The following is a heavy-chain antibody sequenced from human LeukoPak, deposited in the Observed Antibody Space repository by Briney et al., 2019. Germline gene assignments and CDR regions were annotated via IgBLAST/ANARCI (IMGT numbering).Heavy chain of an antibody. CDR3: AREDDWNYEDY. CDR1: GFTFSNYW. J-gene: IGHJ4*02. V-gene: IGHV3-7*01. CDR2: IKQDGSEK. Sequence: GSLRLSCAASGFTFSNYWMSWVRQAPGKGLEWVANIKQDGSEKYYVNSVKGRFTISRDNAKNSLYLQMNSLRAEDTAIYYCAREDDWNYEDYWGQGTLVTVSS. D-gene: IGHD1-7*01.